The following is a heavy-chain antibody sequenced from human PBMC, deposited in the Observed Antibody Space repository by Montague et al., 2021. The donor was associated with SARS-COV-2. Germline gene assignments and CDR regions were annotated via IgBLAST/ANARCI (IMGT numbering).Heavy chain of an antibody. CDR3: ASVYTVTYYFDY. V-gene: IGHV4-34*01. J-gene: IGHJ4*02. D-gene: IGHD4-17*01. CDR2: INHSGST. CDR1: GGSFSGYY. Sequence: SETLSLTCAVYGGSFSGYYWSWIRQPPGKGLEWIGEINHSGSTNCNPSLKSRVTISVDTSKNQFSLKLSSVTAADTAVYYCASVYTVTYYFDYWGRGTLVTVSS.